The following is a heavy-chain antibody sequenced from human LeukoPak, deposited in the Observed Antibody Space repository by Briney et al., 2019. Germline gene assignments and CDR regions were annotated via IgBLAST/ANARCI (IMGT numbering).Heavy chain of an antibody. V-gene: IGHV3-23*01. CDR1: GFTFSSYA. CDR3: AKRDSGYYYMDV. J-gene: IGHJ6*03. CDR2: ISGSGGST. Sequence: PGGSLRLSCAASGFTFSSYAMSWFRQAPGKGLEWVSAISGSGGSTYYADSVKGRFTISRDNSKNTLYLQMNSLRAEDTAVYYCAKRDSGYYYMDVWGKGTTVTVSS.